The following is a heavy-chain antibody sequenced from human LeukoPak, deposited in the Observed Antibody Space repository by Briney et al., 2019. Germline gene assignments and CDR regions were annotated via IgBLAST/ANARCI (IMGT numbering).Heavy chain of an antibody. D-gene: IGHD2-15*01. Sequence: GGSLRLSCAASGFTVSSNYMSWVRQAPGKGLEWVSVIYSGGSTYYADSVKGRFTISRDNSKSTLYLQMNSLRAEDTAVYYCASFSEVVADAFDIWGQGTMVTVSS. CDR2: IYSGGST. V-gene: IGHV3-53*01. CDR1: GFTVSSNY. CDR3: ASFSEVVADAFDI. J-gene: IGHJ3*02.